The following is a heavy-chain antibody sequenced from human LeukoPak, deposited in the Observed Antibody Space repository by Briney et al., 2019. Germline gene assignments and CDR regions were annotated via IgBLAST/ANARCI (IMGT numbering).Heavy chain of an antibody. CDR1: GGSFSITNYY. CDR3: ARHHRDGYTDP. Sequence: SETLSLTCTVSGGSFSITNYYWTLIRQPPGKGLEWIGSIYYDGSTYYYPSLKSRVTISADTSKNQFSLKLSSVTAADTAVYFCARHHRDGYTDPWVQGILVTVSS. CDR2: IYYDGST. D-gene: IGHD5-24*01. J-gene: IGHJ5*02. V-gene: IGHV4-39*01.